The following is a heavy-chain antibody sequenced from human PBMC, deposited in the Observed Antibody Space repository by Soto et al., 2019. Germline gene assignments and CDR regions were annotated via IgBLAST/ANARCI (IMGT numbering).Heavy chain of an antibody. CDR3: AKDEYWESHFYYFMDL. Sequence: QVQLVESGGGVVEPGRSLRLSCAASGFTFSSYAMHWVRQAPGKGLEWVAVISHDGSITYYSDSVKGRFTMSRDKSNNTLFRQMSSLRSEDTAIYYCAKDEYWESHFYYFMDLWGRGTTVTVSS. J-gene: IGHJ6*03. CDR1: GFTFSSYA. D-gene: IGHD3-16*01. V-gene: IGHV3-30*15. CDR2: ISHDGSIT.